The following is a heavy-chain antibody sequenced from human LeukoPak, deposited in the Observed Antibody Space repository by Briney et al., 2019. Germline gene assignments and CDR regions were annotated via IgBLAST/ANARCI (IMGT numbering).Heavy chain of an antibody. D-gene: IGHD1-26*01. V-gene: IGHV3-66*01. Sequence: GGSLRLSCAASGFTVSSNYMSWVRQAPGKGLEWVSVIYSGGSTYYADSVKGRFTISRDNSKNTLYLRMNSLRAEDTAVFYCARGELTLSGSYYYYYGMDVWGQGTTVTVSS. CDR3: ARGELTLSGSYYYYYGMDV. J-gene: IGHJ6*02. CDR1: GFTVSSNY. CDR2: IYSGGST.